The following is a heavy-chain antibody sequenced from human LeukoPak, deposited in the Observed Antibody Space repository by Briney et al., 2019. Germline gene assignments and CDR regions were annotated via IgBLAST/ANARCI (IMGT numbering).Heavy chain of an antibody. CDR3: ARGLCSSTSCYLEWFDP. CDR2: MNPNSGNT. CDR1: GYTFTSYD. D-gene: IGHD2-2*01. Sequence: ATVTVSCKASGYTFTSYDINWGRQAPAQGVEWRVWMNPNSGNTGYAQTFQGRVTMTRNTSISTAYMELSSLRSEDTAVYYCARGLCSSTSCYLEWFDPWGQGTLVTVSS. V-gene: IGHV1-8*01. J-gene: IGHJ5*02.